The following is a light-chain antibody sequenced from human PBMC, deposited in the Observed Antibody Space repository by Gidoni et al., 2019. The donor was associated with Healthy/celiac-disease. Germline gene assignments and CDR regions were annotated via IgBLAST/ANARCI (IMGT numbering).Light chain of an antibody. J-gene: IGLJ2*01. CDR1: SLRSYY. CDR2: GKI. Sequence: SSELTQDPAVSVALGQTVRITCQGDSLRSYYASWYQQKPGQAPVLVIYGKINRPSRIPDRFSGSSSGNTASLTITGAQAEDEADYYCNSRDSSGNHLVFGGGTKLTVL. V-gene: IGLV3-19*01. CDR3: NSRDSSGNHLV.